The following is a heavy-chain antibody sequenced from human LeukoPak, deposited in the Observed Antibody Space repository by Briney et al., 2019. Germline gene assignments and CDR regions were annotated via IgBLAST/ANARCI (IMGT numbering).Heavy chain of an antibody. CDR1: GFTFSSYA. Sequence: GRSLRLSCAASGFTFSSYAMHWVRQAPGKGLEWVAVISYDGSNKYYADSVKGRFTISRDNSKNTLYLQMNSLRAEDTAVYYCARDSPPFGDCGDYWGQGTLVTVSS. J-gene: IGHJ4*02. D-gene: IGHD2-21*02. V-gene: IGHV3-30-3*01. CDR3: ARDSPPFGDCGDY. CDR2: ISYDGSNK.